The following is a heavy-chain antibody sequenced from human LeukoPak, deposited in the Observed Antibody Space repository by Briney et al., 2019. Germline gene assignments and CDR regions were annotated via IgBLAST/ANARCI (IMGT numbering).Heavy chain of an antibody. CDR1: GGTFSSYA. J-gene: IGHJ4*02. CDR2: IIPIFGTA. Sequence: SVKVSYKASGGTFSSYAISWVRQAPGQGLEWMGGIIPIFGTANYAQKFQGRVTITADKSTSTAYMELSSLRSEDTAVYYCARDYHLAVGRLVQFDNWGQGTLVTVSS. V-gene: IGHV1-69*06. CDR3: ARDYHLAVGRLVQFDN. D-gene: IGHD3-3*02.